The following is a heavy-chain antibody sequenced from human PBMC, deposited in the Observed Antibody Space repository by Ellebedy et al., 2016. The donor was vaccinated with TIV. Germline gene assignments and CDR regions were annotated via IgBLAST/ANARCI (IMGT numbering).Heavy chain of an antibody. J-gene: IGHJ4*02. CDR3: ASLGYCSSSNCYTDRVF. D-gene: IGHD2-2*02. V-gene: IGHV1-69*13. Sequence: SVKVSCXTSGDAFTNFDISWVRQAPGQGLEWMGNIIPLFGTTKYAQKFQGRVTIIADESTTTTNMELSSLRSEDTAMYYCASLGYCSSSNCYTDRVFWGQGTRVTVSS. CDR2: IIPLFGTT. CDR1: GDAFTNFD.